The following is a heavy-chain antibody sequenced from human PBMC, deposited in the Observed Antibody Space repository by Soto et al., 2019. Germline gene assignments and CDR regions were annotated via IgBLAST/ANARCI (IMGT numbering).Heavy chain of an antibody. CDR2: IYTTGSS. D-gene: IGHD5-18*01. V-gene: IGHV4-4*07. Sequence: QVQLQESVPGLVKPSETLSLTCTFSGDSTSTYSWNWIRQPAGKGLEWIGRIYTTGSSNYNPSLESRIGIAVDTSQTQFFLKLSSVTAADTAVYYCAGAAYNYGPFDSWGQGTLVTVSS. CDR1: GDSTSTYS. CDR3: AGAAYNYGPFDS. J-gene: IGHJ4*02.